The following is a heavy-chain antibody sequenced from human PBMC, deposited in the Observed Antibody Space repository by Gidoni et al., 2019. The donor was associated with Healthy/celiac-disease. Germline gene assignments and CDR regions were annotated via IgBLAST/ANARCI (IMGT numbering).Heavy chain of an antibody. Sequence: EVQLVESGGGWVQPGGSLRLSWAASGFTFSSYWMSWVRQAPGKGLEWVANIKQDGSEKYYVDSVKGRFTISRDNAKNSLSLQMNSLRAEDTAVYYCARPPDYGDLFDYWGQGTLVTVSS. D-gene: IGHD4-17*01. CDR3: ARPPDYGDLFDY. CDR2: IKQDGSEK. V-gene: IGHV3-7*01. J-gene: IGHJ4*02. CDR1: GFTFSSYW.